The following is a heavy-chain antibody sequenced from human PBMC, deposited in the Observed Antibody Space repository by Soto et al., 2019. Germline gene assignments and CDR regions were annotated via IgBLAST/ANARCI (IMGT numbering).Heavy chain of an antibody. Sequence: GASVKVSCKASGYTFTGYYMHWVRQAPGQGLEWMGWINPNSGGTNYAQKFQGWVTMTRDTSISTAYMELSRLRSDDTAVYYCARVPTDYGDSPYYFDYWGQGTLVTVSS. V-gene: IGHV1-2*04. CDR3: ARVPTDYGDSPYYFDY. CDR2: INPNSGGT. D-gene: IGHD4-17*01. J-gene: IGHJ4*02. CDR1: GYTFTGYY.